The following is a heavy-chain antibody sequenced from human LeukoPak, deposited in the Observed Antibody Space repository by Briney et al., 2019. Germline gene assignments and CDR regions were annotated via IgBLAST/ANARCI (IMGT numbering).Heavy chain of an antibody. CDR1: GGSFSGYY. CDR3: ARGWTG. Sequence: PSETLSLTCAVYGGSFSGYYWSWIRQPPGKGLEWIGEINHSGSTNYNPSLKSRVTISVDTSKNQFSLKLSSVTAADTAVYYCARGWTGWGQGTLVTVSS. J-gene: IGHJ4*02. CDR2: INHSGST. D-gene: IGHD1-1*01. V-gene: IGHV4-34*01.